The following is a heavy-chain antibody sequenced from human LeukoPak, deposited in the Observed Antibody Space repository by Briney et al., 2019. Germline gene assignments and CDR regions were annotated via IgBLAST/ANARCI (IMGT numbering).Heavy chain of an antibody. CDR1: GDSASSVTDY. J-gene: IGHJ4*02. D-gene: IGHD6-19*01. CDR2: ADYSGGT. V-gene: IGHV4-39*07. Sequence: PSETLSLTCTVAGDSASSVTDYWAWIRQPPGKGLERIASADYSGGTYYNPSLESRVAISADMSKKQISLTLTSVTGADTAVYYCAGERGEEYSSGWYKTNYFDNWGQGIRVTVSS. CDR3: AGERGEEYSSGWYKTNYFDN.